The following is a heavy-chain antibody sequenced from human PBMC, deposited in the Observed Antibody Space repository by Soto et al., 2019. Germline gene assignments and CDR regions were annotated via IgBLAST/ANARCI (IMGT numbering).Heavy chain of an antibody. V-gene: IGHV4-38-2*01. CDR3: VSQRTSVLTQAYFDY. J-gene: IGHJ4*02. CDR2: VYYRGRS. CDR1: GYSISSDYY. D-gene: IGHD2-8*01. Sequence: SETLSLTCSVSGYSISSDYYWGWIRQSPGKGLEWIGSVYYRGRSYSKSSVKSRVTISVDTSKNQFSLNLNSVTASDTAVYFCVSQRTSVLTQAYFDYWGPGALVTVSS.